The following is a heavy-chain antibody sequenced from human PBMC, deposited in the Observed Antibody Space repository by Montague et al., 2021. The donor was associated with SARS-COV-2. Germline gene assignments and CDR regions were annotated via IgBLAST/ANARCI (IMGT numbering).Heavy chain of an antibody. CDR2: IHHGGST. D-gene: IGHD3-10*01. V-gene: IGHV4-34*01. CDR1: GGSFSTYS. CDR3: ARLADGVVPSPILGVGPYYSYYCMDV. J-gene: IGHJ6*03. Sequence: SETLSLTCAVHGGSFSTYSWNWIRQPPGKGLEWLGEIHHGGSTNYNPSLKSRVTISADTSKNQFSLKLTSMAAADTAVYYCARLADGVVPSPILGVGPYYSYYCMDVWGKGTTVTVSS.